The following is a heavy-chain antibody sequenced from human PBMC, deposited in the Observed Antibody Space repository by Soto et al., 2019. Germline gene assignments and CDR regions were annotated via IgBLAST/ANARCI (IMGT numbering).Heavy chain of an antibody. CDR1: GFSLSSSGVG. CDR2: IYWDDEK. D-gene: IGHD3-9*01. J-gene: IGHJ5*02. V-gene: IGHV2-5*02. CDR3: AHRRNTYYDIFTGYRKNWFDP. Sequence: SGPTLVNPTQTLTLTCTFSGFSLSSSGVGVGWIRQPPGKALEWLALIYWDDEKSYSPSLKSRLTITKDISKNQVVLTMTNMDPVDTATYYCAHRRNTYYDIFTGYRKNWFDPWGQGALVTVS.